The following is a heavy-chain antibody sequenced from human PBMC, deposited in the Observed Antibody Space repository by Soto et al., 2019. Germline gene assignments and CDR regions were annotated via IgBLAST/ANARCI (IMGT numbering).Heavy chain of an antibody. J-gene: IGHJ6*02. Sequence: SETLSLTCTVSGGSISSGDYYWSWIRQPPGKGLEWIGYIYYSGSTYYNPSLKSRVTISVDTSKNQFSLKLSSVTAADTAVYYCARGRRYSSSPSYYYYGMDVWGQGTTVTVSS. CDR3: ARGRRYSSSPSYYYYGMDV. V-gene: IGHV4-30-4*01. CDR2: IYYSGST. CDR1: GGSISSGDYY. D-gene: IGHD6-6*01.